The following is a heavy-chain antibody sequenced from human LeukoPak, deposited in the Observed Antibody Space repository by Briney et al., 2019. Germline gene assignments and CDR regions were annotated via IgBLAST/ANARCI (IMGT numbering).Heavy chain of an antibody. Sequence: SETLSLTCTVSGGSISSGSYYWSWIRQPAGKGLEWIGRIYTSGSTNYNPSLKSRVTISVDTSKNQFSLKLSSVTAADTAVYYCAREIVGTPWADYWGQGTLVTVSS. CDR3: AREIVGTPWADY. J-gene: IGHJ4*02. D-gene: IGHD1-26*01. CDR2: IYTSGST. V-gene: IGHV4-61*02. CDR1: GGSISSGSYY.